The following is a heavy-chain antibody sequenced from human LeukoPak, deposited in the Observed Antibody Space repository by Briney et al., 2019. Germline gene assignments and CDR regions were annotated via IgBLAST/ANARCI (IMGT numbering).Heavy chain of an antibody. CDR2: ISVSGNT. CDR1: GFTLSSYA. Sequence: GGSLRLSCAASGFTLSSYAMSWVRQGPGKGLEWVSAISVSGNTYHADSVKGRFTISRDSSKNTLYLQMNSLRAEDTAVYYCARDWYSGYEKAANFDYWGQGTLVTVSS. CDR3: ARDWYSGYEKAANFDY. J-gene: IGHJ4*02. D-gene: IGHD5-12*01. V-gene: IGHV3-23*01.